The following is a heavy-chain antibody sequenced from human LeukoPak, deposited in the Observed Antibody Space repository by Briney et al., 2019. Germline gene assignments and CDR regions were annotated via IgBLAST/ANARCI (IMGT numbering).Heavy chain of an antibody. CDR2: INHSGST. CDR3: AKGGIVVVPVDFDY. D-gene: IGHD2-2*01. V-gene: IGHV4-34*01. J-gene: IGHJ4*02. CDR1: GGSFSGYY. Sequence: PSETLSLTCAVYGGSFSGYYWSWIRQPPGKGLEWIGEINHSGSTNYNPSLKSRVTISVDTSKNQFSLKLSSVTAADTAVYYCAKGGIVVVPVDFDYWGQGTLVTVSS.